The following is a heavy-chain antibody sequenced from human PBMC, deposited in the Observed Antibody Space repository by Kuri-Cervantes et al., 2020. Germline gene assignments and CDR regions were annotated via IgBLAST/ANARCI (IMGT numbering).Heavy chain of an antibody. Sequence: SGPTLVKPTETLTLICTVSGFSLSNARMGVSWIRQPPGKGLEWIGEIYHSGSTNYNPSLKSRVTISVDKSKNQFSLKLSSVTAADTAVYYCARDDPYSGYQTFDYWGQGTLVTVSS. D-gene: IGHD5-12*01. CDR3: ARDDPYSGYQTFDY. CDR1: GFSLSNARMG. J-gene: IGHJ4*02. CDR2: IYHSGST. V-gene: IGHV4-4*02.